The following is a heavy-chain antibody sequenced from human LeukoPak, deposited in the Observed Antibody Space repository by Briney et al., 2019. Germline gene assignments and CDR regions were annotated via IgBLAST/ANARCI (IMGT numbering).Heavy chain of an antibody. V-gene: IGHV4-61*01. D-gene: IGHD2-15*01. CDR2: IYYSGST. Sequence: PSETLSLTCTVSGYSISSGYYWGWIRQPPGKGLEWIGYIYYSGSTNYNPSLKSRVTISVDTSKNQFSLKLSSVTAADTAVYYCARDSGDCSGGSCYPYYFDYWGQGTLVTVSS. CDR1: GYSISSGYY. CDR3: ARDSGDCSGGSCYPYYFDY. J-gene: IGHJ4*02.